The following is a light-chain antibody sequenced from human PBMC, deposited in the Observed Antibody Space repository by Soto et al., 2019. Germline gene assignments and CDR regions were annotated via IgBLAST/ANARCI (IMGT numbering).Light chain of an antibody. Sequence: QSALTQPASVSGSPGQSITISCTGTSSDVGGYNYVSWYQQHPGKAPKLMLYDVSNRPSGVSNRFSGSKSGNTASLTISGVQAEDEADYYCSSYTSSSTPVVFGGGTKLTVL. CDR2: DVS. V-gene: IGLV2-14*01. CDR3: SSYTSSSTPVV. J-gene: IGLJ2*01. CDR1: SSDVGGYNY.